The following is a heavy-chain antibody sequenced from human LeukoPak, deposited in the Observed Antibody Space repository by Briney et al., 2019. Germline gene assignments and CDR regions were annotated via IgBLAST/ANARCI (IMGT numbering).Heavy chain of an antibody. CDR2: ISAYNGNT. D-gene: IGHD3-22*01. Sequence: ASVKVSCKASGYTFTSYGISWVRQAPGQGLEWMGWISAYNGNTNYAQKLQGRVTMTTDTSTSTAYMELRSLRSDDTAVYYCARDGYYDSSGTGYYYYYGMDVWGQGTTVTVSS. CDR1: GYTFTSYG. V-gene: IGHV1-18*01. J-gene: IGHJ6*02. CDR3: ARDGYYDSSGTGYYYYYGMDV.